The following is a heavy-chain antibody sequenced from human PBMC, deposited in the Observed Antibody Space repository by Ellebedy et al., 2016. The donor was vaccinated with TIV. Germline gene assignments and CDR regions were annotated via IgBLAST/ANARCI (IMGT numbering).Heavy chain of an antibody. V-gene: IGHV3-48*01. CDR1: GFTFSSYS. CDR2: ISSNSTTI. D-gene: IGHD3-3*01. CDR3: ARAGGGFLEWLSQDYFDY. Sequence: GESLKISCVASGFTFSSYSMDWVRQAPGKGLEWVSYISSNSTTIYYADFVKGRFTISRDNAKNSLYLQMNSLRAEDTAVYYCARAGGGFLEWLSQDYFDYWGQGTLVTVSS. J-gene: IGHJ4*02.